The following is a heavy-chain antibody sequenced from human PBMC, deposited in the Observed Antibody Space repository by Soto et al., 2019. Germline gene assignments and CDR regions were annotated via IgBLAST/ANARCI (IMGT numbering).Heavy chain of an antibody. CDR2: INPSGGST. J-gene: IGHJ4*02. V-gene: IGHV1-46*03. CDR3: ARGDGDYTDF. D-gene: IGHD4-17*01. CDR1: GYTFTSYY. Sequence: QVQLVQSGAEVKKPGASVKVSCRASGYTFTSYYMHWVRQAPGQGLEWMGLINPSGGSTNYAQKFRGRVTMTRDTSTRTVYMELSSLRSEDTAVYYCARGDGDYTDFWGQGTLVTVSS.